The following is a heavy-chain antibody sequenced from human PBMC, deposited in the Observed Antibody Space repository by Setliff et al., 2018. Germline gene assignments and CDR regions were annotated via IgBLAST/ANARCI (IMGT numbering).Heavy chain of an antibody. D-gene: IGHD2-15*01. Sequence: SLLLSFSSSFFPFLPSLLRWVRQAPGKGLSWVAVIWDDGVKKYHADSVKGRFTISRDNSKNTLYLHLNSLRPEDTAVYYCARTCSGSGCYAGLESWGQGTPVTVSS. CDR1: FFPFLPSL. V-gene: IGHV3-30-3*01. CDR3: ARTCSGSGCYAGLES. J-gene: IGHJ4*02. CDR2: IWDDGVKK.